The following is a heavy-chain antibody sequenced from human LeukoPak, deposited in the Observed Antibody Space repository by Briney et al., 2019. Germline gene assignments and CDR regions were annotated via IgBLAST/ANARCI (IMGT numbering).Heavy chain of an antibody. Sequence: GGSLRLSCAASGFIFSNYGMHWLRQAPGKGLEWVAVISKDGTNKYYADSVKGRVTISRDNSKNTLYLQMNTLRAEDTALYYCAKDDYGYWFDPWGQGTLVTVSS. D-gene: IGHD3-10*01. V-gene: IGHV3-30-3*01. J-gene: IGHJ5*02. CDR2: ISKDGTNK. CDR1: GFIFSNYG. CDR3: AKDDYGYWFDP.